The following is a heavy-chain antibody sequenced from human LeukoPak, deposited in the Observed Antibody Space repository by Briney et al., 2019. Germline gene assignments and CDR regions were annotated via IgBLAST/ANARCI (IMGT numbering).Heavy chain of an antibody. J-gene: IGHJ4*02. CDR3: ARGGGYSSGWEFDY. CDR1: GGSISSSSYY. V-gene: IGHV4-39*07. Sequence: SSETLSLTCTVSGGSISSSSYYWGWIRQPPGKGLEWIGSIYYSGSTNYNPSLKSRVTISVDTSKNQFSLKLSSVTAADTAVYYCARGGGYSSGWEFDYWGQGTLVTVSS. CDR2: IYYSGST. D-gene: IGHD6-19*01.